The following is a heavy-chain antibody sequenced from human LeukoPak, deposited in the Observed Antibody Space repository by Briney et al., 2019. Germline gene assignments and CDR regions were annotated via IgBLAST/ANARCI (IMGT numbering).Heavy chain of an antibody. CDR3: ARSPYGGNHFDY. CDR2: INPNGGDT. V-gene: IGHV1-2*06. J-gene: IGHJ4*02. D-gene: IGHD4-23*01. Sequence: ASVKVSCKASGYTFTGYYLYWVRQAPGQGLEWMGRINPNGGDTNYAQMFQGRVTMTRDTSINTVHVELSRLRSDDTAVYYCARSPYGGNHFDYWGQGTLVTVSS. CDR1: GYTFTGYY.